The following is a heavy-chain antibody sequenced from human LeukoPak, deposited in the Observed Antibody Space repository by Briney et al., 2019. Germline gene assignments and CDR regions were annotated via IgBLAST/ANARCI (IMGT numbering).Heavy chain of an antibody. CDR1: GFTFSSYA. J-gene: IGHJ4*02. CDR2: ISGSGGST. D-gene: IGHD3-22*01. Sequence: GGSLRPSCAASGFTFSSYAMSWVRQAPGKGLEWVSAISGSGGSTYYADSVKGRFTISRDNSKNTLYLQMNSLRAEDTAVYYCAKLSTYYYDSSGYCFDYWGQGTLVTVSS. CDR3: AKLSTYYYDSSGYCFDY. V-gene: IGHV3-23*01.